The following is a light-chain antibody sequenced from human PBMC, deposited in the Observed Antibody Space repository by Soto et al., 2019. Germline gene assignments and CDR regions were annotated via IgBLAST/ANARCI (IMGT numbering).Light chain of an antibody. CDR2: GAS. CDR1: QSVSSK. Sequence: EIVMTQSPATLSVSPGERATLSCRASQSVSSKLAWYQQKPGQAPRLLIYGASNRATGIPARFSGSGSGTDFTLTISSLEPEDFAVYYCQQRSNWPPTFGQGTKVDIK. V-gene: IGKV3-11*01. J-gene: IGKJ1*01. CDR3: QQRSNWPPT.